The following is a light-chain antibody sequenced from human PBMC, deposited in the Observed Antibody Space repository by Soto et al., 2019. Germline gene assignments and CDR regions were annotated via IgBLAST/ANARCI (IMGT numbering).Light chain of an antibody. CDR1: QSISSS. V-gene: IGKV1-39*01. Sequence: DIQMTQSPSSLSASVGDRITIACRASQSISSSLNWYQQTPGKAPKLLIYAASSLQSGVPSRFSGSGSGTDFTLTISSLQPEDFATYYCQQSYTTPRTFGQGTKVDIK. J-gene: IGKJ1*01. CDR3: QQSYTTPRT. CDR2: AAS.